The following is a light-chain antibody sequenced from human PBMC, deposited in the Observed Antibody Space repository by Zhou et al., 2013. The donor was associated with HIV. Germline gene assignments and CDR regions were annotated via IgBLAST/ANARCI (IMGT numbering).Light chain of an antibody. CDR2: QSS. Sequence: DVQLTQSPPTLSASVGDKVTITCRASRAFGPWLAWYQQKPGGAPKLLVYQSSTLESGVSSRFSGRGSGAEFHLSIVSLQPDDFATYYCQDYGDSSKTFGRGTRVEMK. J-gene: IGKJ4*01. CDR3: QDYGDSSKT. CDR1: RAFGPW. V-gene: IGKV1-5*03.